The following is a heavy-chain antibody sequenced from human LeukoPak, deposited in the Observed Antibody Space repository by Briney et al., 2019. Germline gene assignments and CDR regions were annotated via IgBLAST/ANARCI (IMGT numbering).Heavy chain of an antibody. D-gene: IGHD5-12*01. V-gene: IGHV4-4*02. CDR2: IYHSGST. CDR3: AGNSGHVWI. J-gene: IGHJ2*01. Sequence: SETLSLTCDVSGGSISQSTNNWWSSVRQPPGKGLEWIGEIYHSGSTNCNPSLKSRVSISVDKFKNQFSLDLKSVTDADAAVYYCAGNSGHVWIWGRGTGVIVSA. CDR1: GGSISQSTNNW.